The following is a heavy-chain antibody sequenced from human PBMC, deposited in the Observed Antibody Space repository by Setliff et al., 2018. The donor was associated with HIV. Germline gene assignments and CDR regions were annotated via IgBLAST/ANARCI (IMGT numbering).Heavy chain of an antibody. CDR2: AGSADYGGNA. V-gene: IGHV4-39*07. CDR1: GGSISNSNYF. D-gene: IGHD6-6*01. Sequence: SETLSLTCTVSGGSISNSNYFWDWIRQPPGKGLEWIGSAGSADYGGNAYYNPSLKSRVTISVETSKNQFSLKLTSVTAADTAVYYCARGYSSSLGWFDPWGQGTLVTVSS. J-gene: IGHJ5*02. CDR3: ARGYSSSLGWFDP.